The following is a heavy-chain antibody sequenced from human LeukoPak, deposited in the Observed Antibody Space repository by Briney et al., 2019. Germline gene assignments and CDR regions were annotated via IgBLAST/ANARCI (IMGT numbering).Heavy chain of an antibody. J-gene: IGHJ4*02. Sequence: SVKVSCQASGGTFSTYAISWVRQAPGQGLEWMGRVIPMFGTADYAQKFQGRVTITADKSTSTAYMELSSLRSEDTAVYYCTRHYDSSGYPSLNYFDYWGQGTLVTVSS. V-gene: IGHV1-69*06. CDR3: TRHYDSSGYPSLNYFDY. CDR2: VIPMFGTA. D-gene: IGHD3-22*01. CDR1: GGTFSTYA.